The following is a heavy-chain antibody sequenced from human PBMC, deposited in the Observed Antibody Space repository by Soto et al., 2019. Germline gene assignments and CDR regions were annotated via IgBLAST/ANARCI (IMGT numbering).Heavy chain of an antibody. CDR1: SDSVSSGASY. CDR3: VRQHCADFSVGVFYHAFAI. CDR2: IYYSGRT. V-gene: IGHV4-61*08. J-gene: IGHJ3*02. Sequence: QVQPQASGPGLVKPSETLSLTCSVYSDSVSSGASYWGWIRQPPGKGLAWIGFIYYSGRTTSNPSLKSRVTMSVDMSNNQFSLKLRSVTAADTAIFYCVRQHCADFSVGVFYHAFAIWGQGTMVTVSS. D-gene: IGHD2-8*02.